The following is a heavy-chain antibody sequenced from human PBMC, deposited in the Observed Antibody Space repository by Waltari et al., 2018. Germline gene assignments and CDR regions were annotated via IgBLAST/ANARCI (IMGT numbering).Heavy chain of an antibody. V-gene: IGHV4-39*01. D-gene: IGHD3-3*01. CDR1: GGPISSSSFF. CDR2: LYYTGNT. J-gene: IGHJ4*02. Sequence: QLQLQESGPGLVTPSETLSLTCSVSGGPISSSSFFWGGIRQPPGKGLEWIGSLYYTGNTYYNPSLKSRVTISADTSKNQFSLKLSSVTAADTAVYYCARHMPYYDSIYYFDYWGQGTLVTVSS. CDR3: ARHMPYYDSIYYFDY.